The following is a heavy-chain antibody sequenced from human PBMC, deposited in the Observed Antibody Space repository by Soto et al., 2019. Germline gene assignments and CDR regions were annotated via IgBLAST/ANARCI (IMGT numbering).Heavy chain of an antibody. CDR3: AKEDPIWRYSLDY. J-gene: IGHJ4*02. V-gene: IGHV3-30*18. D-gene: IGHD3-3*01. CDR2: ISYYGTNE. Sequence: GGSLRLSCAASGFTFSSYAMSWVRQAPGKGLEWVAVISYYGTNEYYEDSVKGRFTISRDNSKNTLYLQMNSLRIEDTAVYFCAKEDPIWRYSLDYWGQGSQVTVSS. CDR1: GFTFSSYA.